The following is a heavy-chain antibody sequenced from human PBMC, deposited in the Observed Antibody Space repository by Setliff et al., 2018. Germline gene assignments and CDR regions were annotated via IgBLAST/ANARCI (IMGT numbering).Heavy chain of an antibody. CDR2: INGNSGVT. CDR3: AQTKGFVDGYLDP. CDR1: ADTSTGYY. Sequence: ASVKVSCKASADTSTGYYVHWVRQAPGQGLEWMGWINGNSGVTKYAQKFQGRVTMTSETSISIVYMDLTRLTSDDTAVYYCAQTKGFVDGYLDPWGQGTLVTVSS. D-gene: IGHD2-21*02. J-gene: IGHJ5*02. V-gene: IGHV1-2*02.